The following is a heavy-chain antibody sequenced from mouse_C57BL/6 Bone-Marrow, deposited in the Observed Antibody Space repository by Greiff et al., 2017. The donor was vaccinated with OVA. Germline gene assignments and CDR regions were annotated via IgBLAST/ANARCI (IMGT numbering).Heavy chain of an antibody. CDR3: TRETGTKYYYAMDY. CDR2: IDPETGGT. D-gene: IGHD4-1*01. J-gene: IGHJ4*01. Sequence: QVQLQQSGAELVRPGASVTLSCKASGYTFTDYELHWVKQTPGHGLEWIGAIDPETGGTAYNQKFKGKAILTADKSSSTAYMVLRSLTSDDSAVYYCTRETGTKYYYAMDYWGQGTAVTVSS. V-gene: IGHV1-15*01. CDR1: GYTFTDYE.